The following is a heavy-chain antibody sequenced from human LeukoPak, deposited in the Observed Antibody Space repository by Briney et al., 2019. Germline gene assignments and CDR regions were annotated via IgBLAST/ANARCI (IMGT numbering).Heavy chain of an antibody. V-gene: IGHV1-46*01. J-gene: IGHJ6*02. CDR1: GYTFTSYY. CDR3: ARDLKRYGSGSYYNDGPRGMDV. Sequence: ASVKVSCKASGYTFTSYYMHWVRQAPGQGLEWMGIINPSGGSTSYAQKFQGRVTMTRDTSTSTVYMELSSLRSGDTAVYYCARDLKRYGSGSYYNDGPRGMDVWGQGTTVTVSS. CDR2: INPSGGST. D-gene: IGHD3-10*01.